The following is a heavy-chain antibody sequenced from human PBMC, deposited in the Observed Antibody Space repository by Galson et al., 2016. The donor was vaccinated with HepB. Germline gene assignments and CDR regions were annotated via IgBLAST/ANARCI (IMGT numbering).Heavy chain of an antibody. D-gene: IGHD3-3*01. CDR1: GATISSSTYY. J-gene: IGHJ6*02. Sequence: LSLTCTVSGATISSSTYYWGWIRQPPGKGLEWIGSIYHSGTTYYSPSLKSRVTISVDTSKNQFSLKLSSVTATDTAVYYCARGFDFWGGWGHGLDVWGQRTAGTVSS. CDR3: ARGFDFWGGWGHGLDV. CDR2: IYHSGTT. V-gene: IGHV4-39*01.